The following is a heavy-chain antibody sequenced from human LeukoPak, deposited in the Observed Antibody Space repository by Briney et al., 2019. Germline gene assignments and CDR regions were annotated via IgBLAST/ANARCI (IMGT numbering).Heavy chain of an antibody. V-gene: IGHV3-23*01. Sequence: GGSLRLSCVASGFTFSNYAVSWVRQTPGKGLEWVSIISGSGHTTFYADSVKGRFTISRDNSKNTLYLQMNSLRADDTAVYYCAKVNDWYFDLWGRGTLVTVSS. J-gene: IGHJ2*01. CDR1: GFTFSNYA. CDR3: AKVNDWYFDL. CDR2: ISGSGHTT.